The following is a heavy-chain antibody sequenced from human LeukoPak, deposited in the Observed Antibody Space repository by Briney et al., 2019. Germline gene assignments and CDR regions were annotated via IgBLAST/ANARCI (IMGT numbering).Heavy chain of an antibody. CDR2: ISSSSSTI. CDR3: ARGDFWSGYKFDY. Sequence: GGSLRLSCAASGFTFSSYAMSWVRQAPGKGLEWVSYISSSSSTIYYADSVKGRFTISRDNAKNSLYLQMNSLRAEDTAVYYCARGDFWSGYKFDYWGQGTLVTVSS. D-gene: IGHD3-3*01. J-gene: IGHJ4*02. V-gene: IGHV3-48*01. CDR1: GFTFSSYA.